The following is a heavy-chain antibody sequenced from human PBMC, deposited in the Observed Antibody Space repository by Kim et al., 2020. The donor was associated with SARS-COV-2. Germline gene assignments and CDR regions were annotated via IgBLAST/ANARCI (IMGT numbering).Heavy chain of an antibody. J-gene: IGHJ6*02. CDR3: ARGSEFCSNGVCYTYYHGMDV. D-gene: IGHD2-8*01. V-gene: IGHV1-18*01. CDR1: GYTFTTYG. Sequence: ASVKVSCKASGYTFTTYGISWVRQAPGQGLEWMGWISPYKGYTNYTQKFQDRVTMTTDTSTSTAYMELRGLRSDDTAVYYCARGSEFCSNGVCYTYYHGMDVWGQGTTVTVSS. CDR2: ISPYKGYT.